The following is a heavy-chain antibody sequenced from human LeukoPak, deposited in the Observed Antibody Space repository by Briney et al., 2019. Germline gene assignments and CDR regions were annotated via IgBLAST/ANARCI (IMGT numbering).Heavy chain of an antibody. CDR3: ARVGSGSYSDAFDI. V-gene: IGHV1-8*03. CDR2: MNPNSGNT. D-gene: IGHD1-26*01. Sequence: GASVKVSCKASGYTFTSYDISWVRQATGQGLEWMGWMNPNSGNTGYAQKFQGRVTITRNTSISTAYMELSSLRSEDTAVYYCARVGSGSYSDAFDIWGQGTMVTVSS. CDR1: GYTFTSYD. J-gene: IGHJ3*02.